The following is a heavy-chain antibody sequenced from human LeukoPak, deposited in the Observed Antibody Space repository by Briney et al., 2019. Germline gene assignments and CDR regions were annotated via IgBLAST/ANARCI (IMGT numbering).Heavy chain of an antibody. CDR2: INPSSGGT. J-gene: IGHJ5*02. D-gene: IGHD5-18*01. Sequence: ASVKVSCKASGYTFTGYYMHWVRQAPGQGLEWMGWINPSSGGTNHAQKFQGRVTMTRDTSISTAYMELSRLRSDDTAVYYCARTMDTHYNWFDPWGQGTLVTVSS. CDR3: ARTMDTHYNWFDP. V-gene: IGHV1-2*02. CDR1: GYTFTGYY.